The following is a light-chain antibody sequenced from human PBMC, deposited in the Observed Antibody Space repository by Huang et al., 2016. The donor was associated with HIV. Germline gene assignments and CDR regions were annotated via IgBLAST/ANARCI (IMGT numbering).Light chain of an antibody. J-gene: IGKJ1*01. CDR1: QTVSSSN. CDR2: NAF. Sequence: EIVLTQSPGTLSLSPGERATLSCRASQTVSSSNLAWFQQKAGQAPRLLLYNAFGRATGIPERFSGSGSGTDFTLTISRLEPEDFAVYYCQQYGTSPRTFGQGTKLDIK. V-gene: IGKV3-20*01. CDR3: QQYGTSPRT.